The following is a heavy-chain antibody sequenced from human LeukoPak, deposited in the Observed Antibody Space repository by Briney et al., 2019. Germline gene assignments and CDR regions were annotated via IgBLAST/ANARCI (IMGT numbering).Heavy chain of an antibody. CDR1: GFTVSSNY. J-gene: IGHJ6*03. CDR2: IYSGGST. V-gene: IGHV3-53*05. D-gene: IGHD3-22*01. Sequence: GGSLRLSCAASGFTVSSNYMSWVRQAPGKGLEWVSVIYSGGSTYYADSVKGRSTISRDNSKNTLYLQMNSLRAEDTALYYCAKDRRYYDSSGLYYYYYMDVWGKGTTVTVSS. CDR3: AKDRRYYDSSGLYYYYYMDV.